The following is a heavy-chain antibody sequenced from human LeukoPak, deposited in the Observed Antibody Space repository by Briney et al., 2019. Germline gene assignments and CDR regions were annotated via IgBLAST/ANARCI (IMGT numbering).Heavy chain of an antibody. CDR3: AKDPGHITMIVALFVY. D-gene: IGHD3-22*01. J-gene: IGHJ4*02. Sequence: GGSLRLSCAASGFTFSSYAMSWVRQAPGKGLEWVSAISGSGGSTYYADSVKGRFTISRDNSKNTLYLQMNSLRAEDTAVYYCAKDPGHITMIVALFVYRGQGTLVTVSS. V-gene: IGHV3-23*01. CDR1: GFTFSSYA. CDR2: ISGSGGST.